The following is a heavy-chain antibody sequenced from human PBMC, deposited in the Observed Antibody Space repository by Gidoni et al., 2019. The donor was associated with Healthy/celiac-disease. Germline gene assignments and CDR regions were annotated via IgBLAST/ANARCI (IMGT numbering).Heavy chain of an antibody. CDR3: AKDPLGYCSGGSCYEVDY. CDR1: GFTFSSYA. V-gene: IGHV3-23*01. D-gene: IGHD2-15*01. CDR2: ISGSGGST. J-gene: IGHJ4*02. Sequence: EVQLLESGGGLVQPGGSLRLSCAASGFTFSSYAMSWVRQAPGKGLEWVSAISGSGGSTYYADSVKGRFTISRDNSKNTLYLQMNSLRAEDTAVYYCAKDPLGYCSGGSCYEVDYWGQGTLVTVSS.